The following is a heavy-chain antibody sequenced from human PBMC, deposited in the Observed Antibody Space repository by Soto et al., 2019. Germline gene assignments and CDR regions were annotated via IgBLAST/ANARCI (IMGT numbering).Heavy chain of an antibody. Sequence: GGSLRLSCAASGFTFSSYAMSWVRQAPGKGLEWVSAISGSGGSTYYADSVKGRFTISRDNSKNTLYLQMNSLRAEDTAVYYCAKDLRLLWARRGGFDYWGQGTLVTVSS. D-gene: IGHD3-10*01. V-gene: IGHV3-23*01. J-gene: IGHJ4*02. CDR2: ISGSGGST. CDR3: AKDLRLLWARRGGFDY. CDR1: GFTFSSYA.